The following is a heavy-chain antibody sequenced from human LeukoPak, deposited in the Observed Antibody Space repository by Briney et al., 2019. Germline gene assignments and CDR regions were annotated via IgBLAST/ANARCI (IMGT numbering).Heavy chain of an antibody. CDR2: IIEGGDLK. J-gene: IGHJ4*02. CDR3: VRVGKNGWDFDH. CDR1: GFTFGDYA. V-gene: IGHV3-7*01. D-gene: IGHD6-19*01. Sequence: GGSLRLSCTASGFTFGDYAMTWVRQAPGKGLAWVANIIEGGDLKYYVDSVKGRFTISRDNTKNSLYLRMTSLRADDTAVYYCVRVGKNGWDFDHWGQGTLVTVSS.